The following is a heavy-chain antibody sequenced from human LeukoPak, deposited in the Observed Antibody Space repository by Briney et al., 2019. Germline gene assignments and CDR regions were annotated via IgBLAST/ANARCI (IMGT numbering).Heavy chain of an antibody. V-gene: IGHV3-23*01. J-gene: IGHJ4*02. CDR2: VSRSGGAT. CDR3: AKQSAGSAAWYSLHYDF. CDR1: GFSFTSYA. Sequence: PGGSLRLSCAASGFSFTSYAMSWVRQAQGKGLEWVSAVSRSGGATYYADSVKGRFTISRDNSKSTVYLEMNSLRAEDTAVYFCAKQSAGSAAWYSLHYDFWGQGTLVTVSS. D-gene: IGHD6-13*01.